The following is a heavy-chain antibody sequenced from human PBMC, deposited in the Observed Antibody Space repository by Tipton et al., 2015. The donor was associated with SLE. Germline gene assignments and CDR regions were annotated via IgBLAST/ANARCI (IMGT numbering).Heavy chain of an antibody. Sequence: TLSLTCAVYGGSFSGYYWSWIRQPPGKGLEWIGEINHSVSTNYNPSLKSRVTISVDTSKNQFSLKLRSVTAADTAVYYCARVVQLAGFFHYWGPGTRVFVSS. CDR2: INHSVST. J-gene: IGHJ1*01. CDR1: GGSFSGYY. V-gene: IGHV4-34*01. D-gene: IGHD6-6*01. CDR3: ARVVQLAGFFHY.